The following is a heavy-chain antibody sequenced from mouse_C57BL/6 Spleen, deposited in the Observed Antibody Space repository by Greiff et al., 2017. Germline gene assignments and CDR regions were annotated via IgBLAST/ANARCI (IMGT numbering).Heavy chain of an antibody. V-gene: IGHV1-55*01. J-gene: IGHJ4*01. CDR3: ARGSSYYSNPGAMDY. CDR2: IYPGSGST. D-gene: IGHD2-5*01. Sequence: QVQLQQPGAELVKPGASVKMSCKASGYTFTSYWITWVKQRPGQGLERIGDIYPGSGSTNYNEKFKSKATLTVDTSSSTAYMQLSSLTSEDSAVYYCARGSSYYSNPGAMDYWGQGTSVTVSS. CDR1: GYTFTSYW.